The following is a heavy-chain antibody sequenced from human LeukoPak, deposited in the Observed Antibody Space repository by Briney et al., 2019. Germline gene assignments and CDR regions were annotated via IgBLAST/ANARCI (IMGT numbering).Heavy chain of an antibody. CDR1: GGSISSSSYY. J-gene: IGHJ6*02. D-gene: IGHD2-2*02. Sequence: SETLSLTCTVSGGSISSSSYYWGWIRQPPGKGLEWIGRIYYSGRTYENPSLKSRTTICVNTSKNQFSLKLSSVTAADTAVYYCARLRVVPAARPSYGMDVWGQGTTVTVSS. CDR2: IYYSGRT. V-gene: IGHV4-39*01. CDR3: ARLRVVPAARPSYGMDV.